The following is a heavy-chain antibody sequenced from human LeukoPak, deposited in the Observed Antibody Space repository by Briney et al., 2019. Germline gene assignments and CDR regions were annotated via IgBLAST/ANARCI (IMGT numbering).Heavy chain of an antibody. V-gene: IGHV3-74*01. CDR1: GLTFSDFW. Sequence: GGSLRLSCAASGLTFSDFWMHWVRQPPGKGLVWVALVKGDGRTTIYADSVKGRFTISRDNAKNTLYLQKNSLRADDSGVYYCATGHSYGYDYWGQGVLVTVSS. CDR2: VKGDGRTT. J-gene: IGHJ4*02. D-gene: IGHD5-18*01. CDR3: ATGHSYGYDY.